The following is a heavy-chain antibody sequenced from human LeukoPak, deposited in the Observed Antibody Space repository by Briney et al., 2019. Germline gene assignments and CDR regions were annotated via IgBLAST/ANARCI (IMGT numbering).Heavy chain of an antibody. D-gene: IGHD1-26*01. CDR1: GYTFTSYG. V-gene: IGHV1-18*01. CDR2: ISAYNGNT. Sequence: ASVKVSCKASGYTFTSYGISWVRQAPGQGLDWMGWISAYNGNTNYAQKLQGRVTMTTDTSTSTAYMELRSLRSDDTAVYYCAREENYSGSYGHDAFDIWGQGTMVTVSS. CDR3: AREENYSGSYGHDAFDI. J-gene: IGHJ3*02.